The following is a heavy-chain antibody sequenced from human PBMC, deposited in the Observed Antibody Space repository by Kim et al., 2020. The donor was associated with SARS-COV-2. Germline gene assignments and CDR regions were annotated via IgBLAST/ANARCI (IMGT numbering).Heavy chain of an antibody. D-gene: IGHD3-22*01. Sequence: GGSLRLSCAASGFTFSSYGMHWVRQAPGKGLEWVAVISYDGSNKYYADSVKGRFTISRDNSKNTLYLQMNSLRAEDTAVYYCAKGIEWLLPSNFDYWGQGTLVTVSS. CDR3: AKGIEWLLPSNFDY. J-gene: IGHJ4*02. CDR1: GFTFSSYG. CDR2: ISYDGSNK. V-gene: IGHV3-30*18.